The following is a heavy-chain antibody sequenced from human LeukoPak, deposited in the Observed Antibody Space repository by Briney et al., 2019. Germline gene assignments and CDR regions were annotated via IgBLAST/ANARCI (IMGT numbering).Heavy chain of an antibody. D-gene: IGHD3-22*01. J-gene: IGHJ4*02. CDR2: IWYDGSDK. V-gene: IGHV3-33*01. CDR3: ARDPYYYDSSGYPYYFDY. CDR1: GFTFSSYG. Sequence: PGGSLRLSCAASGFTFSSYGMHWVRQAPGKGLEWVAVIWYDGSDKYYADSVKGRFTISRDNSKNTLYLQMNSLRAEDTAVYYCARDPYYYDSSGYPYYFDYWGQGTLVTVSS.